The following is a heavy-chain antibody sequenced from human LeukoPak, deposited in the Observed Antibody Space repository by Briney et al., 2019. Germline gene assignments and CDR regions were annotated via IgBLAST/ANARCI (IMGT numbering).Heavy chain of an antibody. D-gene: IGHD4/OR15-4a*01. V-gene: IGHV3-53*01. CDR1: GFTVSSNY. Sequence: GGSLRLSCAASGFTVSSNYMNWVRQAPGKGLEWVSVIYSGGSTYYADSVKGRFTISRDNSKNTLYLQMNSLRAEDTAVYYCARRAGAYSTPYDYWGQGTLVTVSS. CDR3: ARRAGAYSTPYDY. CDR2: IYSGGST. J-gene: IGHJ4*02.